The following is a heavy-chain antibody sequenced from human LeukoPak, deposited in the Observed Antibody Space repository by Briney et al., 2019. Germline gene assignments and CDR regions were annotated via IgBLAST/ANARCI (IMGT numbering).Heavy chain of an antibody. CDR3: AKDRAFVADYFDY. CDR2: ISYDGSNK. V-gene: IGHV3-30*18. CDR1: GFTFSSYG. Sequence: GRSLRLSCAASGFTFSSYGMHWVRQAPGKGLEWVAVISYDGSNKYYADSVKGRFTISRDNSKSTLYLQMNSLRAEDTAVYYCAKDRAFVADYFDYWGQGTLVTVSS. D-gene: IGHD2-15*01. J-gene: IGHJ4*02.